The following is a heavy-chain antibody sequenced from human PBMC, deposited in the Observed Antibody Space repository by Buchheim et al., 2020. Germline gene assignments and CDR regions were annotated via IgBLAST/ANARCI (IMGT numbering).Heavy chain of an antibody. D-gene: IGHD2-2*02. Sequence: EVQLVESGGGLVQPGGSLRLSCAASGFTFSSNDMHWVRQATGKGLEWVSGIGTAGDPYYTGSVKGRFTISRENAKNSLYLQMNSLRAEDTAVYYCAREVVPAAIRYYYMDVWGKGTT. CDR2: IGTAGDP. CDR3: AREVVPAAIRYYYMDV. CDR1: GFTFSSND. J-gene: IGHJ6*03. V-gene: IGHV3-13*05.